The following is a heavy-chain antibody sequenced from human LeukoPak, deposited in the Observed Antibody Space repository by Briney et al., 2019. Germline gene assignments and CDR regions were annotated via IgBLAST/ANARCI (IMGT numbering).Heavy chain of an antibody. CDR3: ARDLPWFDP. Sequence: GGSLRLSCAASGFTFNNYAMNWVRQAPGEGLQWVSGIGAGGTYTYYADSVKGRFTISRDNSKNTLYLQMNSLRAEDTAVYYCARDLPWFDPWGQGTLVTVSS. J-gene: IGHJ5*02. CDR2: IGAGGTYT. CDR1: GFTFNNYA. V-gene: IGHV3-23*01.